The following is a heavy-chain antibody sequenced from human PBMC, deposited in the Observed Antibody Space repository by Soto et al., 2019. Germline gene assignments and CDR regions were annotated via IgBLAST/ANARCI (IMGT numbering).Heavy chain of an antibody. CDR2: ISYDGSNK. V-gene: IGHV3-30*03. CDR3: AIANLALVYCSGGSCYPYVGDAFDI. J-gene: IGHJ3*02. CDR1: GFTFSSYG. Sequence: GGSLRLSCAASGFTFSSYGMHWVRQAPGKGLEWVAVISYDGSNKYYADSVKGRFTISRDNSKNTLYLQMNSLRAEDTAVYYCAIANLALVYCSGGSCYPYVGDAFDIWGQGTMVTVSS. D-gene: IGHD2-15*01.